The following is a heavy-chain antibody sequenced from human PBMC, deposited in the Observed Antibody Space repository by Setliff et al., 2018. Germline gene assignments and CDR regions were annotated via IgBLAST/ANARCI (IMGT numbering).Heavy chain of an antibody. CDR3: ARGLSYYDSSGYLLAPYAFDI. D-gene: IGHD3-22*01. CDR2: ISAYNGNT. V-gene: IGHV1-18*01. CDR1: GYTFTSYG. J-gene: IGHJ3*02. Sequence: ASVKVSCKASGYTFTSYGISWVRQAPGQGLEWLGWISAYNGNTNYAQKLQGRVTMTTDTSTSTAYMELRSLRSDDTAVYYCARGLSYYDSSGYLLAPYAFDIWGQGTMVTVSS.